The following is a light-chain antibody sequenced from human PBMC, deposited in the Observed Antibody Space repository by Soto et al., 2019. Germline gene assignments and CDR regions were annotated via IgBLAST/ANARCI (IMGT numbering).Light chain of an antibody. V-gene: IGKV3-20*01. CDR3: QQYHTSRT. CDR1: QSVSSSY. CDR2: GAS. J-gene: IGKJ1*01. Sequence: PGERVTLSCRASQSVSSSYLTWYQQKPGQAPRLLIYGASTRATSIPARFSGSGSGTDFTLTISSLEPEDFAVYYCQQYHTSRTFGQGTKVDIK.